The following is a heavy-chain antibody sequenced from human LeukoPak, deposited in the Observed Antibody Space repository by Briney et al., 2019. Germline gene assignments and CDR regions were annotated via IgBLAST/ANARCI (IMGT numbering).Heavy chain of an antibody. J-gene: IGHJ4*02. CDR3: ARASGGDRGYDLYYFDY. CDR1: GFTFSSYS. Sequence: NPGGSLRLSCAASGFTFSSYSMNWVRQAPGKGLEWVSSITSSSSYIYYADSVKGRFTISRDNAKNSLYLQMNNLRAEDTAVYYCARASGGDRGYDLYYFDYWGQGSLVTVSS. CDR2: ITSSSSYI. D-gene: IGHD5-12*01. V-gene: IGHV3-21*01.